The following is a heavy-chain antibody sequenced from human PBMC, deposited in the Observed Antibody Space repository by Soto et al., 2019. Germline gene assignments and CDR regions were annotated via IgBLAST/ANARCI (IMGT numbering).Heavy chain of an antibody. CDR1: GFTFSTYW. J-gene: IGHJ4*02. CDR2: IKEDGSVK. CDR3: ARDPARRFDY. V-gene: IGHV3-7*01. Sequence: GGSLRLSCTASGFTFSTYWMTWVRLAPGEGLEWVANIKEDGSVKYYADSVKGRFTISRDNAKNSLYLQMNSLEAGDTAVYYCARDPARRFDYWGQGTLVTVSS.